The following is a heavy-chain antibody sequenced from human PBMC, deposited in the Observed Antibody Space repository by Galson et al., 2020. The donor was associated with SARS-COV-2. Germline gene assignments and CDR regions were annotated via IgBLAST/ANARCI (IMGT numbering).Heavy chain of an antibody. Sequence: GESLKISCKASGYSFTTYWIGWVRQVPGKGLECLGVIYPGDSDTRYNPSFQGQVTISADESINTAYLQWSSLKASDTAMYYCARLDSHYDFWSAYYTPHHFDYWGQGTLVTVSS. CDR3: ARLDSHYDFWSAYYTPHHFDY. V-gene: IGHV5-51*01. J-gene: IGHJ4*02. D-gene: IGHD3-3*01. CDR1: GYSFTTYW. CDR2: IYPGDSDT.